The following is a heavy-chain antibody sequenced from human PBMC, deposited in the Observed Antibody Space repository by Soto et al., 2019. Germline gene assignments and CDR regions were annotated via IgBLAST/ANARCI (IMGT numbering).Heavy chain of an antibody. CDR3: ARESPALRYFDWLLYSPSPDI. Sequence: QVQLVQSGAEVKKPGASVKVSCKASGYTFTSYGISWVRQAPGQGLEWMGWISAYNGNTNYAQKLQGRVTMTTDTSTSTAYMELRSLRSDDTAVYYCARESPALRYFDWLLYSPSPDIWDQGTMVTVSS. J-gene: IGHJ3*02. CDR2: ISAYNGNT. D-gene: IGHD3-9*01. V-gene: IGHV1-18*01. CDR1: GYTFTSYG.